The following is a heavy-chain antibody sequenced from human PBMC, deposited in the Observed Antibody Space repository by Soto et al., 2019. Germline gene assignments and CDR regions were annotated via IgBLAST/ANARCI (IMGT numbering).Heavy chain of an antibody. Sequence: QVQLVESGGGVVQPGRSLRLSCAASGFTFSSYGMHWVRQAPGKGLEWVAVISYDGSNKYYADSVKGRFTISRDNSKNSLYLHMLSLRAEATAVYYCAKDLLGPGRAYGMDVWGQGTTVTVSS. CDR1: GFTFSSYG. D-gene: IGHD7-27*01. CDR2: ISYDGSNK. V-gene: IGHV3-30*18. CDR3: AKDLLGPGRAYGMDV. J-gene: IGHJ6*02.